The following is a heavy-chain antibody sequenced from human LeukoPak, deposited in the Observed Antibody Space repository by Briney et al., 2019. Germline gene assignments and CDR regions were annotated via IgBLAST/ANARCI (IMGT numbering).Heavy chain of an antibody. J-gene: IGHJ4*02. CDR1: GFTFRNAW. D-gene: IGHD4/OR15-4a*01. CDR3: ARTMALDY. V-gene: IGHV3-23*01. CDR2: IGSSGGST. Sequence: GGSLRLSCAASGFTFRNAWMSWVRQAPGKGLEWVSSIGSSGGSTYYADSVKGRFTISRDNSKNTLYLQMNSLRAEDTALYYCARTMALDYWGQGTLVTVSS.